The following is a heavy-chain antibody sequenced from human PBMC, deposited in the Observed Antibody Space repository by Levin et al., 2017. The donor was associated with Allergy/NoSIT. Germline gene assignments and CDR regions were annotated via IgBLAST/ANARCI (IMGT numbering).Heavy chain of an antibody. V-gene: IGHV3-74*01. J-gene: IGHJ4*02. CDR1: GFTFSSYW. CDR2: INSDGSST. CDR3: ARGVGNLRDGYIRVPAYYFDY. Sequence: GESLKISCAASGFTFSSYWMHWVRQAPGKGLVWVSRINSDGSSTSYADSVKGRFTISRDNAKNTLYLQMNSLRAEDTAVYYCARGVGNLRDGYIRVPAYYFDYWGQGTLVTVSS. D-gene: IGHD5-24*01.